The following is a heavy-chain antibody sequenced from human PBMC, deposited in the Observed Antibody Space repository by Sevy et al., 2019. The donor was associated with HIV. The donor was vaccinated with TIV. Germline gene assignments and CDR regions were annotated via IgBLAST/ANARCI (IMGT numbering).Heavy chain of an antibody. CDR2: INRSGST. Sequence: SETLSLTCAVYGGSFSGYYWSWIRQPPGKGLEWIGEINRSGSTNYNPSLKSRVTISVDTSKNQFSLKLSSVTAADTAVYYCARHCSGTSCSHAFDIWGQGTMVTVSS. J-gene: IGHJ3*02. V-gene: IGHV4-34*01. CDR3: ARHCSGTSCSHAFDI. D-gene: IGHD2-2*01. CDR1: GGSFSGYY.